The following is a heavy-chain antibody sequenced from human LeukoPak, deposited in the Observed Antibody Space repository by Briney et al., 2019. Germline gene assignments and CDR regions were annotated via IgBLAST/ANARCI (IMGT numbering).Heavy chain of an antibody. CDR3: ARDYPDGGGGRYFDWLPVF. V-gene: IGHV1-8*03. CDR1: GYTFTSYD. J-gene: IGHJ4*02. Sequence: GASVKVSCKASGYTFTSYDINWVRQATGQGLEWMGWMNPNSGNTGYAQKFQGRVTITRNTSISTAYMELSSLRSEDTAVYYCARDYPDGGGGRYFDWLPVFWGQGTLVTVSS. CDR2: MNPNSGNT. D-gene: IGHD3-9*01.